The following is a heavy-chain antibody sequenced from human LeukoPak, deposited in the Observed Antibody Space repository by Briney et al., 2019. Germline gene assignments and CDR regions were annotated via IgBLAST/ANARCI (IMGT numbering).Heavy chain of an antibody. Sequence: GSSLRLSCAASGFPFSGYGMHWVRQAPGKGLEWVAVISYDGSNKYYADSVKGRFTISRDNSKNTLYLQMNSLRAEDTAVYYCAKDQTDAFDIWGQGTMVTVSS. J-gene: IGHJ3*02. V-gene: IGHV3-30*18. CDR1: GFPFSGYG. CDR2: ISYDGSNK. CDR3: AKDQTDAFDI.